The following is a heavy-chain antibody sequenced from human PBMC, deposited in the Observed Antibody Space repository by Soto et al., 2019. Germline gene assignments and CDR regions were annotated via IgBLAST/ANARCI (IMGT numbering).Heavy chain of an antibody. V-gene: IGHV4-30-4*01. CDR3: ARVILRSPGADKWFDT. CDR1: CGSISSGYYY. Sequence: PXEALSLPCTVACGSISSGYYYWSWIRQPPGKGLEWIGYIYYSGSTYYNPSLKSRVTISVDTSKNQFSLKLSSVTAADTAVYYCARVILRSPGADKWFDTWGQGTLVTVSS. D-gene: IGHD2-21*01. CDR2: IYYSGST. J-gene: IGHJ5*02.